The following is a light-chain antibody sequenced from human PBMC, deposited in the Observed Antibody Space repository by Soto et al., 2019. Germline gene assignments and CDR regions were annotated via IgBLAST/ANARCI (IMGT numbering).Light chain of an antibody. CDR3: QQSYSAPVT. CDR2: AAS. CDR1: QSISSY. J-gene: IGKJ2*01. V-gene: IGKV1-39*01. Sequence: DIPMTQSPSSLSASIGDRVTITCRASQSISSYLNWFQQKPGEAPNLLIQAASSLQSGVPSRFSGSGSGTDFTLTINSLQPEDFAVYYCQQSYSAPVTFGQGTKL.